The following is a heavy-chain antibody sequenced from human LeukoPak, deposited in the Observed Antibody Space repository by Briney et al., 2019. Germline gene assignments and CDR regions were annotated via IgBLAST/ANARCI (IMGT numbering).Heavy chain of an antibody. CDR1: GGSISSGGYY. D-gene: IGHD6-13*01. V-gene: IGHV4-31*03. Sequence: SETLSLTCTVSGGSISSGGYYWSWIRQHPGKGLEWIGYIYYSGSTYYNPSLKSRVTISVDTSKNQFSLKLSSVTAADTAVYYCARVPSLYSSSWNNWFDPWGQGTLVTVSS. CDR3: ARVPSLYSSSWNNWFDP. CDR2: IYYSGST. J-gene: IGHJ5*02.